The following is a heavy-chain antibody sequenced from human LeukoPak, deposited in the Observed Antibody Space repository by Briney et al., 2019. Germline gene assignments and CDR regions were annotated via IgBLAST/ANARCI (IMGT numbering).Heavy chain of an antibody. J-gene: IGHJ4*02. D-gene: IGHD5-18*01. CDR3: ARGRSGTAMED. V-gene: IGHV1-2*02. Sequence: ASVKVSCKASGYTFTSYAMNWVRQAPGQGLEWMGWINPNSGGTNYAQKFQGRVTMTRDTSISTAYMELSRLRSDDTAVYYCARGRSGTAMEDWGQGTLVTVSS. CDR1: GYTFTSYA. CDR2: INPNSGGT.